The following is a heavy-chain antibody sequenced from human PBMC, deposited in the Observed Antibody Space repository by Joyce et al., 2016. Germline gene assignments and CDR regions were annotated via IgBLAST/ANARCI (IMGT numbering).Heavy chain of an antibody. Sequence: QITLKASGPTLLKPTQTLTLTCTFSGFSLSSSGVGVGWIRQPPGKALVWLALIYWNVDKRNSPSLKGRLTITKDTSKNQVVLTMTTMDPVDTATYYCAHSSTWHGVFDFWGQGTLVTVSS. V-gene: IGHV2-5*01. CDR1: GFSLSSSGVG. J-gene: IGHJ4*02. CDR3: AHSSTWHGVFDF. D-gene: IGHD6-13*01. CDR2: IYWNVDK.